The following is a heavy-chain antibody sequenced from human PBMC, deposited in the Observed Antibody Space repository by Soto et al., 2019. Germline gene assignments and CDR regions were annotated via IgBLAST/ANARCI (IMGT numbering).Heavy chain of an antibody. CDR2: ISAYNGNT. CDR1: GYTFTSYG. Sequence: ASVKVSCKASGYTFTSYGISWVRQAPGQGLEWMGWISAYNGNTNYAQKLQGRVTMTTDTSTSTAYMELRSLRSDDTAVYYCARWPRDVDTANNWFDPWGQGTLVTVSS. V-gene: IGHV1-18*01. CDR3: ARWPRDVDTANNWFDP. J-gene: IGHJ5*02. D-gene: IGHD5-18*01.